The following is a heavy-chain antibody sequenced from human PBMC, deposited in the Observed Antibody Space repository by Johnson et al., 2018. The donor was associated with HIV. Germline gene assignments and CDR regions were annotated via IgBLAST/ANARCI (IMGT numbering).Heavy chain of an antibody. D-gene: IGHD1-26*01. Sequence: QMLLVESGGGVVQPGRSLRLSCAASGFTFSSYAMHWVRQAPGKGLDWVAVISDDGSNEYYADSVKGRFAISRDNSKNTLYLQMNSLRAEDTAVYYCSRESLSLELPDAFDIWGQGTVVTVSS. V-gene: IGHV3-30*09. CDR2: ISDDGSNE. CDR1: GFTFSSYA. J-gene: IGHJ3*02. CDR3: SRESLSLELPDAFDI.